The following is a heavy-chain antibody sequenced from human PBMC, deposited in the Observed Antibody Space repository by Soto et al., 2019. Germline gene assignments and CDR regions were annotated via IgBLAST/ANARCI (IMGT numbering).Heavy chain of an antibody. CDR1: GGSISSGDYY. CDR2: IYYSGST. D-gene: IGHD5-12*01. CDR3: ARGLEMATPVGTANAFDI. J-gene: IGHJ3*02. V-gene: IGHV4-30-4*01. Sequence: SETLSLTCTVSGGSISSGDYYWSWIRQPPGKGLEWIGYIYYSGSTYYNPSLKSRVTISVDTSKNQFSLKLSSVTAADTAVYYCARGLEMATPVGTANAFDIWGQGTMVTVSS.